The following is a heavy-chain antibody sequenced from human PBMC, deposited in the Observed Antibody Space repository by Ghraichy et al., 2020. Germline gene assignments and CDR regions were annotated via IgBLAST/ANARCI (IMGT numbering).Heavy chain of an antibody. CDR2: IYYMGGP. J-gene: IGHJ4*02. CDR3: ARGVWWGASDYPLDS. Sequence: SETLSLTCKVPIVSLTNSSHYWGWVRQPPGKGLEWIGVIYYMGGPDYNPSLRSRVSISRDTSTTQISLRLNSVTAADTAIYYCARGVWWGASDYPLDSWDQGILVTVSA. CDR1: IVSLTNSSHY. V-gene: IGHV4-39*07. D-gene: IGHD5-12*01.